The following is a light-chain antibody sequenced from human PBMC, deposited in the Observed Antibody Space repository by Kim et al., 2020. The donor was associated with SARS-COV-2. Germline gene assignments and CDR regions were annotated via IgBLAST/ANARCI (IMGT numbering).Light chain of an antibody. V-gene: IGKV1-27*01. CDR2: AAS. CDR1: QDIANS. Sequence: ASVGDRGTITCRASQDIANSLAWYQQKPGKVPQVLIYAASTLQSGVPSSFSGSGSGTEFTLTIGSLQTEDVATYYCQKYNSAPWTFGPGTKVDIK. CDR3: QKYNSAPWT. J-gene: IGKJ1*01.